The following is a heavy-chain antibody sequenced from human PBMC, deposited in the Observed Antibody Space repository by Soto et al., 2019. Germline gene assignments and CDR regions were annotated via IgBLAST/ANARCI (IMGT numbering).Heavy chain of an antibody. D-gene: IGHD2-21*02. V-gene: IGHV3-74*01. Sequence: LRLSCAASGFTFSSYWMHWVRQAPGKGLVWVSRINSDGSSTSYADSVKGRFTISRDNAKNTLYLQMNSLRAEDTAVYYCARAPYCGGDCAPTHYYYYGMDFWDQGTTVTVS. CDR1: GFTFSSYW. CDR3: ARAPYCGGDCAPTHYYYYGMDF. CDR2: INSDGSST. J-gene: IGHJ6*02.